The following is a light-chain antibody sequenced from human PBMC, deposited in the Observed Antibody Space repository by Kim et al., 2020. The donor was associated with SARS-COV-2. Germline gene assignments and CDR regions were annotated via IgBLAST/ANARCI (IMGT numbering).Light chain of an antibody. Sequence: LSPGESATLSCRASQSISTYLAWYQQKRGQAPRLLIYDASNRAAGTPARFSGSGSGTDFTLTIARLETEDFAVYYCQQRNNWPLTFGGGTRVEIK. J-gene: IGKJ4*01. CDR2: DAS. CDR1: QSISTY. CDR3: QQRNNWPLT. V-gene: IGKV3-11*01.